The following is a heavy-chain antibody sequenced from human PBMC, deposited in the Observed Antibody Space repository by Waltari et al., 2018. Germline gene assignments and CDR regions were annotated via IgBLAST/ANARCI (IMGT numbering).Heavy chain of an antibody. CDR3: ARRGTRGYYYYYMDV. J-gene: IGHJ6*03. V-gene: IGHV5-51*03. CDR1: GYSLTSEW. D-gene: IGHD1-1*01. CDR2: IYPGDSDT. Sequence: EGQMVQSGGEVKKPGESLTTSCKGSGYSLTSEWNGCVGRVHGKGLEGMGVIYPGDSDTRYSPSFQGQVTISADKSIITAYLQWSSLKASDTAMYYCARRGTRGYYYYYMDVWGKGTTVTVSS.